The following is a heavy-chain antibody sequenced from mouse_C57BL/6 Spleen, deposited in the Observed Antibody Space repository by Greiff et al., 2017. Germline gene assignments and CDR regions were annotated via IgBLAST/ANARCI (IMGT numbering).Heavy chain of an antibody. CDR1: GYTFTSYW. D-gene: IGHD4-1*02. CDR2: IDPSDSET. J-gene: IGHJ4*01. CDR3: AQLGRSAMDY. Sequence: VKLQQPGAELVRPGSSVKLSCKASGYTFTSYWMHWVKQRPIQGLEWIGNIDPSDSETHYNQKFKDKATLTVDKSSSTAYMQLSSLTSEDSAVYYCAQLGRSAMDYWGQGTSVTVSS. V-gene: IGHV1-52*01.